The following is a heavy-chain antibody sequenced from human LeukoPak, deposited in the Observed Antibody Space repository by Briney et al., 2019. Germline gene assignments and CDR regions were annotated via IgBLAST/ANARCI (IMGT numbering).Heavy chain of an antibody. V-gene: IGHV1-18*01. CDR2: ISAYNSNT. J-gene: IGHJ4*02. Sequence: SVKVSCKASGYIFTSYGISWVRQAPGQGLEWMGWISAYNSNTNYAQKLQGRVTMTTDTSTSTAYTELRSLRSDDTAVYYCARAGPFSYYDFWSAYYLLFDYWGQGTLVTVSS. D-gene: IGHD3-3*01. CDR1: GYIFTSYG. CDR3: ARAGPFSYYDFWSAYYLLFDY.